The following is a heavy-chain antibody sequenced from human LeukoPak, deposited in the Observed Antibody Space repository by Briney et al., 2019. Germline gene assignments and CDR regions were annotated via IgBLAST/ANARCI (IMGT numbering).Heavy chain of an antibody. Sequence: SETQSLTCTVSGGSISSSSYYWGWIRQPPGKGLEWIGSIYYSGSTYYNPSLKSRVTISVDTSKNQFSLKLSSVTAADTAVYYCARTDGNIAVAGHFDYWGQGTLVTVSS. J-gene: IGHJ4*02. CDR1: GGSISSSSYY. D-gene: IGHD6-19*01. V-gene: IGHV4-39*01. CDR3: ARTDGNIAVAGHFDY. CDR2: IYYSGST.